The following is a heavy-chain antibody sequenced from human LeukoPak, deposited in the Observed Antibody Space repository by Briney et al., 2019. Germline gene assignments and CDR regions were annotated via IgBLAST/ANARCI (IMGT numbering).Heavy chain of an antibody. CDR2: IIPIFGTA. CDR1: GGTFSSYA. V-gene: IGHV1-69*05. J-gene: IGHJ4*02. D-gene: IGHD2-2*01. Sequence: SVKVSCKASGGTFSSYAISWVRQAPGQGLEWMGGIIPIFGTANYAQKFQGRVTITTDESTSTAYMELSSLRSEDTAVYYCARSGYCSSTSCFYFDYWGRGTLVTVSS. CDR3: ARSGYCSSTSCFYFDY.